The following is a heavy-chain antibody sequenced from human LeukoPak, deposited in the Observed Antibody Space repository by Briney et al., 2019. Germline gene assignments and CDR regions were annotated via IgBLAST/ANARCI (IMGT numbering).Heavy chain of an antibody. CDR3: VRDGKDYGDLATLDI. J-gene: IGHJ3*02. Sequence: PGGSLRLSCAASEFFVSSNHMSWVRQAPGKGLEWVSVIYSGDRTHYADSVKGRFTISRDNSKNTVYLQMNSLRAEDTAVYYCVRDGKDYGDLATLDIWGQGTMVTVSS. D-gene: IGHD4-17*01. V-gene: IGHV3-53*01. CDR2: IYSGDRT. CDR1: EFFVSSNH.